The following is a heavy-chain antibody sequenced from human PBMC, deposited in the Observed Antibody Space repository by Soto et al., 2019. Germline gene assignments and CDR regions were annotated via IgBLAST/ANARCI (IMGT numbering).Heavy chain of an antibody. V-gene: IGHV1-69*01. CDR2: IIPIFGTT. CDR3: ASLSGKSGDYGGYVAFDI. D-gene: IGHD4-17*01. J-gene: IGHJ3*02. Sequence: QVQLVQSGAEVKKPGSSVKVSCKASGGTFTSYAISWVRQAPGQGLEWMGGIIPIFGTTNYAHNFLHRVTMTADESTSTAYMELSSLRSEDTAVYYCASLSGKSGDYGGYVAFDIWGQGTMVTVSS. CDR1: GGTFTSYA.